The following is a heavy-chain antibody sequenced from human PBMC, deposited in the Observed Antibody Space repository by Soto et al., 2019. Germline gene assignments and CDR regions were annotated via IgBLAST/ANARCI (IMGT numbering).Heavy chain of an antibody. CDR1: GGSISSGGYS. Sequence: PSETLSLTCAVSGGSISSGGYSWSWIRQPPGKGLEWIGYIYHSGSTYYNPSLKSRVTISVDRSKNQFSLKLSSVTAADTALYYCARAAGNYYYYYGMDVWGQGTTVTVSS. CDR3: ARAAGNYYYYYGMDV. CDR2: IYHSGST. V-gene: IGHV4-30-2*01. J-gene: IGHJ6*02.